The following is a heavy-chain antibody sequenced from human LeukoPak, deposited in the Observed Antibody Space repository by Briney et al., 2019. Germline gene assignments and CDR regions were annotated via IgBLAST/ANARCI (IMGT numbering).Heavy chain of an antibody. J-gene: IGHJ6*03. CDR1: GGSISSYY. D-gene: IGHD2-2*01. CDR2: INHSGST. V-gene: IGHV4-34*01. Sequence: SETLSLTCTVSGGSISSYYWSWIRQPPGKGLEWIGEINHSGSTNYNPSLKSRVTISVDTSKNQFSLKLSSVTAADTAVYYCARKLGLRSQAVPAATRYYYYMDVWGKGTTVTVSS. CDR3: ARKLGLRSQAVPAATRYYYYMDV.